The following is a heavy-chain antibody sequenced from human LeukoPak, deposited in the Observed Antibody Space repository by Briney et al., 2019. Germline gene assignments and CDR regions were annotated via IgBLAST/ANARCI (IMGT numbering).Heavy chain of an antibody. D-gene: IGHD3-22*01. CDR3: ARTYYYDSSGYYRSSYYFDY. CDR2: ISSSSSYI. J-gene: IGHJ4*02. Sequence: PGGSLRLSCAASGFTFSSYAMSWVRQAPGKGLEWVSSISSSSSYIYYADSVKGRFTISRDNAKNSLYLQMNSLRAEDTAVYYCARTYYYDSSGYYRSSYYFDYWGQGTLVTVSS. CDR1: GFTFSSYA. V-gene: IGHV3-21*01.